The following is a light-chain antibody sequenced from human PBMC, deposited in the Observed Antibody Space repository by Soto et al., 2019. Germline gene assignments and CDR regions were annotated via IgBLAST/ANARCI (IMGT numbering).Light chain of an antibody. Sequence: DIQMTQSPSSLSASLGDRVTLTCRASQSISNHLNWYQQTPGKAPKLLIYGASSLQSGVPPRFSGSGSGTDFILTINSLQPEDFATYYCQQSYTTPQTFGQGTKVEIK. CDR2: GAS. CDR1: QSISNH. CDR3: QQSYTTPQT. J-gene: IGKJ1*01. V-gene: IGKV1-39*01.